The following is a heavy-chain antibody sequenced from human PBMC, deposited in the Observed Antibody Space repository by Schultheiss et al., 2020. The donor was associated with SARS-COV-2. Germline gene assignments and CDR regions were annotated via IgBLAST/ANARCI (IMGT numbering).Heavy chain of an antibody. D-gene: IGHD6-13*01. CDR3: ARARAEQHLPFSWGPIPHPTTWFDP. Sequence: GGSLRLSCAASGFTFRNYWMHWVRQIPGKGLVWVSRINSDGSASSYADSVQGRFTVSRDNAGNTLYLQMNNLRVEDTAIYYCARARAEQHLPFSWGPIPHPTTWFDPWGQGTLVTV. CDR2: INSDGSAS. J-gene: IGHJ5*02. V-gene: IGHV3-74*01. CDR1: GFTFRNYW.